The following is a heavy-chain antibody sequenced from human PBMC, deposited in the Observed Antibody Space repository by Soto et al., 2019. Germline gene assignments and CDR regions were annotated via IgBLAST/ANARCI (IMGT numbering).Heavy chain of an antibody. V-gene: IGHV3-21*01. CDR3: TRDASRDSSARGWFDP. Sequence: GGSLRLSCAASGFTFRSFTMNWVRRAPGKGLEWVSTISSNSAYIYYTDALRGRFTISRDNAKNSLHLQMNSLRAEDTAVHYCTRDASRDSSARGWFDPWGPGTLVTVSS. CDR2: ISSNSAYI. D-gene: IGHD6-13*01. CDR1: GFTFRSFT. J-gene: IGHJ5*02.